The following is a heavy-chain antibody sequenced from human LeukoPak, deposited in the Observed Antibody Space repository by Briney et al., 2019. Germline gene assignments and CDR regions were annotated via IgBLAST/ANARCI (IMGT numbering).Heavy chain of an antibody. Sequence: PGGSLRLSCAVSGFRFDDFGMTWVRQAPGKGLECVSAINWNGDDTGYVDSVKGRFTISRDNAKNSLYLQMDSLRAEDTAVYYCARARGSWYTTCFDYWGQGTLVTVSS. D-gene: IGHD6-13*01. V-gene: IGHV3-20*04. CDR3: ARARGSWYTTCFDY. CDR1: GFRFDDFG. CDR2: INWNGDDT. J-gene: IGHJ4*02.